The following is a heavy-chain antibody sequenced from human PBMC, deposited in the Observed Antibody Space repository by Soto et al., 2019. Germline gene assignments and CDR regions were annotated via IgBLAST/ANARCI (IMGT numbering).Heavy chain of an antibody. V-gene: IGHV3-48*02. CDR3: ARDNGIAGSFDP. CDR1: GFTFSTYS. J-gene: IGHJ5*02. CDR2: ITSSSSTI. Sequence: GGSLRLSCAASGFTFSTYSMNWARQAPGKGLEWIAYITSSSSTIFYADSVKGRFTISRDNAKNSLYLQMNSLRDEDTSVYYCARDNGIAGSFDPWGQGTPVTVPS. D-gene: IGHD6-13*01.